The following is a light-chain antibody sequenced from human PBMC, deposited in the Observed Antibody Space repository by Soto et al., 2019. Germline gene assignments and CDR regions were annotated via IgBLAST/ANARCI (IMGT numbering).Light chain of an antibody. Sequence: QSALTRPASVSGSPGQSITISCSGSSSDFGAYDYVSWYQQHPGKAPKLMIYDVSYRPSGVSNRFSGSKSGNTASLTISGRQAEDEADYYCSSYTTYSTDVVFGGGTKVTFL. J-gene: IGLJ2*01. CDR1: SSDFGAYDY. V-gene: IGLV2-14*01. CDR3: SSYTTYSTDVV. CDR2: DVS.